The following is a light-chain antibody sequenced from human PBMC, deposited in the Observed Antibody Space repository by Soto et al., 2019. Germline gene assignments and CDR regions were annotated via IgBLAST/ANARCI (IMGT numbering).Light chain of an antibody. V-gene: IGKV2-30*01. J-gene: IGKJ2*01. Sequence: EVVMTQSPLSLPVTLGQPASISCRSSQGLVFSDGYTYLSWFQQRPGQSPRSLIYRVSNRDSGVPERFSGSGSGTDFTLKISRVEADDVGIYYCMQGAHWPMYTFGEGTRLEI. CDR1: QGLVFSDGYTY. CDR3: MQGAHWPMYT. CDR2: RVS.